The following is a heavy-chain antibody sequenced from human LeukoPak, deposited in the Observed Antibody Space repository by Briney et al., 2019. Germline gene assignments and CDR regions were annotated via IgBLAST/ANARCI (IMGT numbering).Heavy chain of an antibody. CDR2: INSDGSST. V-gene: IGHV3-74*01. D-gene: IGHD4-17*01. Sequence: PGGSLRLFCAASGCTFSSYWMHWVRQAPGEGLVWVSRINSDGSSTSYADSVKGRFTISRDNAKNTLYLQMNSLRAEDTAVYYCAPSSPVTTGTWGQGTLVTVSS. J-gene: IGHJ4*02. CDR1: GCTFSSYW. CDR3: APSSPVTTGT.